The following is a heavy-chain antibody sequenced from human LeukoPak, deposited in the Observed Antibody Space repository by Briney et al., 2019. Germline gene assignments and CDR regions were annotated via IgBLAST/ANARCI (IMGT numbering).Heavy chain of an antibody. CDR3: ARDLGQYYDTSDNWFDP. CDR2: IHQDGSDK. D-gene: IGHD3-22*01. J-gene: IGHJ5*02. CDR1: GFTFSRCW. V-gene: IGHV3-7*01. Sequence: GGSLRLSCAASGFTFSRCWMSWVRQAPGKGLEWVANIHQDGSDKYYVDSVKGRVTISRDNAKNSLYLQMNSLRAEDTAVYYCARDLGQYYDTSDNWFDPWGQGTLVTVSS.